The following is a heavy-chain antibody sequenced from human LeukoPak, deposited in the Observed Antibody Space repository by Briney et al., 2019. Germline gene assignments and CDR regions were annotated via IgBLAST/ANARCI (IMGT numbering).Heavy chain of an antibody. J-gene: IGHJ4*02. CDR3: ARTPQRFWSGYPYYIDY. D-gene: IGHD3-3*01. CDR1: GGSFSGYY. Sequence: SETLSLTCAVYGGSFSGYYWSWIRQPPGKGLEWIGEINHSGSTNYNPSLKSRVTISVDTSKNQFSLKLSSVTAADTAVYYCARTPQRFWSGYPYYIDYWGQGTLVTVSS. V-gene: IGHV4-34*01. CDR2: INHSGST.